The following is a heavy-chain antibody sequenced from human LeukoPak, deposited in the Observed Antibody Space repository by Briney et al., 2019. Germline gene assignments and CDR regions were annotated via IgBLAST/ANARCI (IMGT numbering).Heavy chain of an antibody. CDR2: ISGSGGST. V-gene: IGHV3-23*01. CDR3: ARDGKVTPEVLYYYYMDV. Sequence: PGGSLRLSCAASGFTFSSYAMSWVRQAPGKGLEWVSAISGSGGSTYYADSVKGRFTISRDNSKNTLYLQMNSLRAEDTAVYYCARDGKVTPEVLYYYYMDVWGKGTTVTVSS. J-gene: IGHJ6*03. CDR1: GFTFSSYA. D-gene: IGHD4-23*01.